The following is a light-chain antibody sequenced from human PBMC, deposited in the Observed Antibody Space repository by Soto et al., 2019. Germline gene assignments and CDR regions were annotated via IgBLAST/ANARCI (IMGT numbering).Light chain of an antibody. J-gene: IGLJ3*02. CDR2: DVS. CDR3: CSYAGSYTLWV. Sequence: QSALTQPRSVSGSPGRSVTISCTGTSSDVGGYNYVSWYQQHPGKAPKLMIYDVSKRPSGVPDRFSGSKSGNTASLTISGLQAEDEADYYCCSYAGSYTLWVFGGGTKVTVL. CDR1: SSDVGGYNY. V-gene: IGLV2-11*01.